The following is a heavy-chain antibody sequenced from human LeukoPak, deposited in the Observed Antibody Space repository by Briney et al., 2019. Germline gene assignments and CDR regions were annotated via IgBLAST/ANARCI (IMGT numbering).Heavy chain of an antibody. D-gene: IGHD3-10*01. V-gene: IGHV3-74*01. J-gene: IGHJ4*02. Sequence: GRSLRLSCAASGFTFSDYWIHWVRQAPGKGLVWVSRINTDGSITNYADSVKGRFSISRDNAKNTLYLQMSSLRAEDTAVYYCARDRGPRTGFMVREAYDYWGQGTLVTVSS. CDR3: ARDRGPRTGFMVREAYDY. CDR1: GFTFSDYW. CDR2: INTDGSIT.